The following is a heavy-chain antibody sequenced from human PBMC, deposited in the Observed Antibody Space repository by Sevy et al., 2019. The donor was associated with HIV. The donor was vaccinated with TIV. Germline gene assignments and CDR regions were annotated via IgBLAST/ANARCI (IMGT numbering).Heavy chain of an antibody. J-gene: IGHJ4*02. D-gene: IGHD3-22*01. V-gene: IGHV4-34*01. CDR3: ARGGVYYYDSSGYSYYFDY. CDR2: INHSGST. Sequence: SETLSLTCAVYGGSFSGYYWSWIRQPPGKGLEWIGEINHSGSTNYNPSLKSRVTISVDTSKNQFSLKLSSVTAADTAVYYCARGGVYYYDSSGYSYYFDYWGQGTLVTVSS. CDR1: GGSFSGYY.